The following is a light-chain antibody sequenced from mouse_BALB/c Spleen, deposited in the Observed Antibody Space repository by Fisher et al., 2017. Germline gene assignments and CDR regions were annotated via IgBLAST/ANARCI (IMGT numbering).Light chain of an antibody. V-gene: IGKV4-57*01. CDR2: STS. CDR1: SSVSY. CDR3: QQRSSYPPT. J-gene: IGKJ2*01. Sequence: IVLTQSPALMSASPGEKVTMTCSASSSVSYMHWFQQKPGTSPKLWIYSTSNLASGVPARFSGSGSGTSYSLTISRMEAEDAATYYCQQRSSYPPTFGGGTKLEIK.